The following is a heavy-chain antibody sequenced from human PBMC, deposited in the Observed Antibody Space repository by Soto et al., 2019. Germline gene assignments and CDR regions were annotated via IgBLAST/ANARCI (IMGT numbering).Heavy chain of an antibody. CDR1: AFTFSDYY. CDR2: ISGDGGRT. V-gene: IGHV3-74*01. D-gene: IGHD2-21*01. Sequence: EVQLVESGGDLVQPGGSLRLSCAASAFTFSDYYMHWVRQGPGKGPVWVSAISGDGGRTYYAGSVRGRFTISRDNAKSTVYLQMNSLRADDTAVYYCVRDEGLLLRSYYYYGMDVWGQGTTVTVSS. J-gene: IGHJ6*02. CDR3: VRDEGLLLRSYYYYGMDV.